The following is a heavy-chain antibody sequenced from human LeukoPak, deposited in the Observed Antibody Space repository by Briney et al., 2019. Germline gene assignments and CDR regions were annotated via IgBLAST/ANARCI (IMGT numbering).Heavy chain of an antibody. CDR1: GFTFSSYA. V-gene: IGHV3-23*01. J-gene: IGHJ6*02. Sequence: GGSLRLSCAASGFTFSSYAMSWVRQAPGKGLEWVSAISGSGSSTYYADSVKGRFTISRDNSKNTLYLQMNSLRAEDTAVYYCAKVVSWRVLDYYYGMDVWGQGTTVTVSS. CDR3: AKVVSWRVLDYYYGMDV. D-gene: IGHD3-3*01. CDR2: ISGSGSST.